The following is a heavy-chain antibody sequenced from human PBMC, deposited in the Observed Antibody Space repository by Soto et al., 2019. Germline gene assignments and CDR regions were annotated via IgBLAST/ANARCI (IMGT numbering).Heavy chain of an antibody. CDR3: ARDSSGYTLRGYYFDY. Sequence: QVQLQESGPGLVKPSQTLSLTCTVSGGSISSGGYYWSWIRQHPGKGLEWIGYIYYSGSTYYNPSLKSRVTISVDTSKNQFSLKLSSVTAADTAVYYCARDSSGYTLRGYYFDYWGQGTLVTVSS. CDR1: GGSISSGGYY. D-gene: IGHD3-22*01. V-gene: IGHV4-31*03. CDR2: IYYSGST. J-gene: IGHJ4*02.